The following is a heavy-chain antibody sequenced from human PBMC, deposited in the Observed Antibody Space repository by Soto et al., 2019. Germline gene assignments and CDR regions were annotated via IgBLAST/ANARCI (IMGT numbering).Heavy chain of an antibody. CDR3: AKPPGRGDYVGGDGMDAFDI. Sequence: GGSLRLSCAASGFTFSSYAMSWVRQAPGKGLEWVSAISGSGGSTYYADSVKGRFTISRDNSKNTLYLQMNSLRAEDTAVYYCAKPPGRGDYVGGDGMDAFDIWGQGTMVTVSS. D-gene: IGHD2-21*02. J-gene: IGHJ3*02. CDR2: ISGSGGST. CDR1: GFTFSSYA. V-gene: IGHV3-23*01.